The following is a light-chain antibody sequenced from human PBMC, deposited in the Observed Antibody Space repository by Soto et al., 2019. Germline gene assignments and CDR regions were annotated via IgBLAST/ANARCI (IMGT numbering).Light chain of an antibody. CDR2: EVS. CDR1: SRDIGGYNY. V-gene: IGLV2-14*01. Sequence: QSALTQPASVSGSPGQSITISCTGTSRDIGGYNYVSWHQQHPGKAPKVIITEVSNRPSGVSERFSGSKSGTSASLAITGLQADDEADYYCLVFESSLTGWVFGGGTKVTVL. J-gene: IGLJ3*02. CDR3: LVFESSLTGWV.